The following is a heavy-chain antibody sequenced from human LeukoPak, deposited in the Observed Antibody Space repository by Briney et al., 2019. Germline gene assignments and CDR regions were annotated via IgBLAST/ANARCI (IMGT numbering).Heavy chain of an antibody. D-gene: IGHD3-10*01. V-gene: IGHV3-7*03. CDR2: MNQDGSEK. CDR3: VRDEGSGTYWL. CDR1: GFPLSSYW. J-gene: IGHJ4*02. Sequence: GGSLGLSCAASGFPLSSYWMSWVRQAPGKGLECVANMNQDGSEKYYVDSMKGRFTISRDNAKNSLYLQMNSLRAEDTAIYYCVRDEGSGTYWLWGQGTLVIVSS.